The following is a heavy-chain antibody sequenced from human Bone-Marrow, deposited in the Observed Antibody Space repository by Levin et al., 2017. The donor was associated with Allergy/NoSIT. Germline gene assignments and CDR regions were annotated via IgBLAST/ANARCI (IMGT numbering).Heavy chain of an antibody. Sequence: PSETLSLTCTVSGGSISSYYWSWIRQPPGKGLEWIGYIYYSGSTNYNPSLKSRVTISVDTSKNQFSLKLSSVTAADTAVYYCARVSVDFWSGYSTFDYWGQGTLVTVSS. J-gene: IGHJ4*02. D-gene: IGHD3-3*01. CDR3: ARVSVDFWSGYSTFDY. V-gene: IGHV4-59*01. CDR2: IYYSGST. CDR1: GGSISSYY.